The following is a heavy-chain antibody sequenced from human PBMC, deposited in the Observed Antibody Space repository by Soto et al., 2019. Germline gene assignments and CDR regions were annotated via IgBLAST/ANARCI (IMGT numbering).Heavy chain of an antibody. V-gene: IGHV1-69*13. CDR3: AASRGYSGYDFKYYFDY. J-gene: IGHJ4*02. D-gene: IGHD5-12*01. CDR2: IIPIFGTA. Sequence: SVKVSCKASGGTFSSYAISWVRQAPGQGLEWMGGIIPIFGTANYAQKFQGRVTITADESTSTAYMELSSLRSEDTAVYYCAASRGYSGYDFKYYFDYWGQGTLVTVSS. CDR1: GGTFSSYA.